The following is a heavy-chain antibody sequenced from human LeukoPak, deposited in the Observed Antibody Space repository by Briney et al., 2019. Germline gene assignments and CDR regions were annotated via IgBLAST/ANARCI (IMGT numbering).Heavy chain of an antibody. V-gene: IGHV1-69*13. CDR1: GGTFSSYA. CDR3: AGSGSPSIDYYYYMDV. J-gene: IGHJ6*03. D-gene: IGHD3-10*01. Sequence: ASVKVSCKASGGTFSSYAISWVRQAPGQGLEWMGGIIPIFGTANYAQKFQGRVTITADESTSTAYMELSSLRSEDTAVYYCAGSGSPSIDYYYYMDVWGKGTTVTVSS. CDR2: IIPIFGTA.